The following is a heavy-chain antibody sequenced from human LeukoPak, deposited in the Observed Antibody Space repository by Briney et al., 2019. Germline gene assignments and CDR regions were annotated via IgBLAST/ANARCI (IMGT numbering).Heavy chain of an antibody. Sequence: GRSLRLSCAAPGLTFSSYAMHWVRQAPGKGLEWVAVISYDGSIKYYADSVKGRFTISRDNSKNTLYLQMNSLRAEDTAVYYCARASSYSNYYFDYWGQGTLVTVSS. V-gene: IGHV3-30*04. CDR2: ISYDGSIK. CDR1: GLTFSSYA. CDR3: ARASSYSNYYFDY. D-gene: IGHD4-11*01. J-gene: IGHJ4*02.